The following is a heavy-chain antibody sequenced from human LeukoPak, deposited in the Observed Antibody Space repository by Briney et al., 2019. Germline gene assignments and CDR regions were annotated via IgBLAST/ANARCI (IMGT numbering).Heavy chain of an antibody. V-gene: IGHV1-18*01. CDR1: GYTFTNYG. J-gene: IGHJ4*02. CDR3: ARVGAYCTSTSCLDY. Sequence: ASVKVSCKASGYTFTNYGISWVRQAPGQGLEWMGWISAYNGNTNYAQKLQGRVTMTTDTSTSTAYMELRSLTSDDTAVYYCARVGAYCTSTSCLDYWGQGTRVTVSS. D-gene: IGHD2-2*01. CDR2: ISAYNGNT.